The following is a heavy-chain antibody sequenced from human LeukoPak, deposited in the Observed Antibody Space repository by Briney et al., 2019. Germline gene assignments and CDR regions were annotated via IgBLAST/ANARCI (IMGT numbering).Heavy chain of an antibody. V-gene: IGHV4-39*01. D-gene: IGHD2-2*01. CDR2: IYYSGST. Sequence: KPSETLSLTCTVSGGSISSSSYYWGWIRQPAGKWLEWIGSIYYSGSTYYNPSLKSRVTISVDTSKNQFSLKLSSVTAADTAVYYCASNVVVPDNWFDPWGQGTLVTVSS. CDR3: ASNVVVPDNWFDP. J-gene: IGHJ5*02. CDR1: GGSISSSSYY.